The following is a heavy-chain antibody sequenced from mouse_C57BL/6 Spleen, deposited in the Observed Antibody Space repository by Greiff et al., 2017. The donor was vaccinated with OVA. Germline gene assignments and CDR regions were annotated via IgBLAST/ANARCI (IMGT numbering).Heavy chain of an antibody. CDR1: GYTFTSYW. CDR2: IAPSDSYT. Sequence: QVQLQQPGAELVRPGTSVKLSCKASGYTFTSYWMHWVKQRPGQGLEWIGLIAPSDSYTNYNQKFKGKATVTVDTTSSTAYMQLSSLTSEDSAVYYCARGDYPYAMDYWGQGTSVTVSS. CDR3: ARGDYPYAMDY. V-gene: IGHV1-59*01. D-gene: IGHD2-4*01. J-gene: IGHJ4*01.